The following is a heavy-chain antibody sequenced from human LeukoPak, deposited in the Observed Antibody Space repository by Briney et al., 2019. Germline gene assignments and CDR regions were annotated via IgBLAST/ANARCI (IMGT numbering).Heavy chain of an antibody. Sequence: ASVKVSCKASGYTFTGYYMHWVRQAPGQGLEWMGWINPNSGGTNYAQKFQGRVTMTRDTSISTAYMELSRLGSDDTAVYYCARDQTLAYYYDSSGCQFDYWGQGTLVTVSS. CDR1: GYTFTGYY. J-gene: IGHJ4*02. CDR3: ARDQTLAYYYDSSGCQFDY. V-gene: IGHV1-2*02. D-gene: IGHD3-22*01. CDR2: INPNSGGT.